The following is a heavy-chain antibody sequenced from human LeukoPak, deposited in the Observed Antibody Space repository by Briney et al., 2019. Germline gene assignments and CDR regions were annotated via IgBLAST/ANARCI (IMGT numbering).Heavy chain of an antibody. Sequence: SETLSLTCTVSGGSMNSYYWSWIRQPPGKGREWIAYIHYSGGTNNNPSLQGRVTISLETSRDHFSLQLSSVTAANTAVYYCAASRGHPYMPFDYWGQGTLVTVSS. D-gene: IGHD2-2*01. CDR1: GGSMNSYY. CDR3: AASRGHPYMPFDY. V-gene: IGHV4-59*01. CDR2: IHYSGGT. J-gene: IGHJ4*02.